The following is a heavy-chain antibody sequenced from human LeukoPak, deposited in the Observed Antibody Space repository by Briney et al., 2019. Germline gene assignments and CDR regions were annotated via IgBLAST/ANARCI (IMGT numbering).Heavy chain of an antibody. J-gene: IGHJ5*02. CDR2: IYHSGST. CDR3: ARHVKMPPSVWFDP. V-gene: IGHV4-39*01. CDR1: GGSFSSSSYY. Sequence: KPSETLSLTCSVSGGSFSSSSYYWGWFRQPPGKGLEWIGSIYHSGSTYYNPSLKSRVTISVDTSKNQFSLKLSSVTAADTAVYYCARHVKMPPSVWFDPWGQGTLVTVSS. D-gene: IGHD2-2*01.